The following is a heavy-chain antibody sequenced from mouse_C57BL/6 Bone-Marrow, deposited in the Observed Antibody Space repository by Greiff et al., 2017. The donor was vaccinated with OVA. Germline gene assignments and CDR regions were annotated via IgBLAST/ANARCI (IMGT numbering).Heavy chain of an antibody. CDR3: ACNYPYYFDY. Sequence: VQLQQSGAELVKPGASVKLSCKASGYTFTSYWMHWVKQRPGQGLEWIGMIHPNSGSTNYNEKFKSKATLTVDKSSSTAYMQLSSLTSEDSAVYYCACNYPYYFDYWGQGTTLTVSS. V-gene: IGHV1-64*01. CDR1: GYTFTSYW. J-gene: IGHJ2*01. CDR2: IHPNSGST. D-gene: IGHD2-1*01.